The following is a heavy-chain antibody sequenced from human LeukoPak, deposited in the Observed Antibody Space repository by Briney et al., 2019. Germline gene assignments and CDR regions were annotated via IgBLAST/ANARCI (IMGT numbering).Heavy chain of an antibody. J-gene: IGHJ4*02. CDR1: EFTFSDYS. D-gene: IGHD3-10*01. Sequence: GGALRLSCAASEFTFSDYSMNWVRQAPGKGLEWGASISSSSRYIYYADSVKGRFTISRDKAKNSLYLQMNSLRAEDTAVYYCARIRYYGSGSSQQNYWGQGTLVTVS. V-gene: IGHV3-21*01. CDR3: ARIRYYGSGSSQQNY. CDR2: ISSSSRYI.